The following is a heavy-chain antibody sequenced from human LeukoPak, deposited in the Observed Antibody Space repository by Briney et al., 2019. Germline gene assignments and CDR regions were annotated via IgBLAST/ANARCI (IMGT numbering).Heavy chain of an antibody. V-gene: IGHV3-23*01. CDR3: AGERHSIYYGSGSYPPGAFDI. Sequence: GGSLRLSCAASGFTFSSYAMSWVRQAPGKGLEWVSAISGSGGSTYYADSVKGRFTISRDNSKNTLYLQMNSLRAEDTAVYYCAGERHSIYYGSGSYPPGAFDIWAKGQWSPSLQ. D-gene: IGHD3-10*01. CDR2: ISGSGGST. CDR1: GFTFSSYA. J-gene: IGHJ3*02.